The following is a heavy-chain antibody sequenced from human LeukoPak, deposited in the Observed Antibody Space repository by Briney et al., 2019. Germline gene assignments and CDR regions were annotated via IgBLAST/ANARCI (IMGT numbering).Heavy chain of an antibody. Sequence: PSETLSLTCSVSGGSTSSSSHYWGWIRQPPGQGLEWIGSIYYSGNTYYNPSLKSRVTISVDTSKNQSSLKLSSVTAADTAVYYCARLPMYYYGSGSYARGAFDYWGQGSLVTVSS. CDR3: ARLPMYYYGSGSYARGAFDY. J-gene: IGHJ4*02. D-gene: IGHD3-10*01. V-gene: IGHV4-39*01. CDR1: GGSTSSSSHY. CDR2: IYYSGNT.